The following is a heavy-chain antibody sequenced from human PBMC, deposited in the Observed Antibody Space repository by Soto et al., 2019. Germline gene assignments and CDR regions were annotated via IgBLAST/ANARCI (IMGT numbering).Heavy chain of an antibody. CDR2: IYYSGST. J-gene: IGHJ4*02. V-gene: IGHV4-59*01. Sequence: PSETLSLTCTVSGGSISSYYWSWIRQPPGKGLEWIGYIYYSGSTNYNPSLKSRVTISVDTSKNQFSLKLSSVTAADTAVYYCAAGGTDYWGQGTLVTVSS. CDR3: AAGGTDY. D-gene: IGHD6-13*01. CDR1: GGSISSYY.